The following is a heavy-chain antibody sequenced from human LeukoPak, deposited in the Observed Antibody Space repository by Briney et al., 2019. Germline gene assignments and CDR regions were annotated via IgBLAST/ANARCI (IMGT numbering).Heavy chain of an antibody. D-gene: IGHD1-26*01. CDR3: ARVGKVGATGALDI. V-gene: IGHV3-11*04. CDR1: GVTISHYY. Sequence: GGSLRLSCEASGVTISHYYMSWIRQAPGKGLQWLAYISDGGTTIFYADSGEGRFTISRDNAKNSVYLQLNSLTAEDTAVYYCARVGKVGATGALDIWVQGTPVAVSS. CDR2: ISDGGTTI. J-gene: IGHJ3*02.